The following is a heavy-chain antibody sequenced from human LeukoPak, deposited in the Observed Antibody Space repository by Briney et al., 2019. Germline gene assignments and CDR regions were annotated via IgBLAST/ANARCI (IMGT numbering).Heavy chain of an antibody. Sequence: GGSLRLSCAASGFTFSSYGMHWVRQAPGKGLEWVAYIRYHGSNINYADSVKGRFTISRDNSKDTLFLQMSSLRAEDTAVYYCAKVLTGYCGSTSCPFDSWGQGTLITVSS. CDR1: GFTFSSYG. CDR2: IRYHGSNI. J-gene: IGHJ4*02. V-gene: IGHV3-30*02. CDR3: AKVLTGYCGSTSCPFDS. D-gene: IGHD2-2*01.